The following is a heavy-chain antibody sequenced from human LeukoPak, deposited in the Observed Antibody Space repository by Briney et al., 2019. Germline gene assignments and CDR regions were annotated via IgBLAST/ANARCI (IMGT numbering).Heavy chain of an antibody. Sequence: PSETLSLTCAVYGGSFSGYYWSWIRQPPGKGLEWIGEINHSGSTNYNPSLKSRVTISVDTSKSQFSLKLSSVTAADTAVYYCARASEGYCSSTSCSYGMDVWGQGTTVTVSS. V-gene: IGHV4-34*01. J-gene: IGHJ6*02. CDR3: ARASEGYCSSTSCSYGMDV. CDR1: GGSFSGYY. CDR2: INHSGST. D-gene: IGHD2-2*01.